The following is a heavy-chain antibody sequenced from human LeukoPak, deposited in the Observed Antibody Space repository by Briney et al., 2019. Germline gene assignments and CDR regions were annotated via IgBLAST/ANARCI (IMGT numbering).Heavy chain of an antibody. V-gene: IGHV3-48*04. CDR1: GFTLSTYS. J-gene: IGHJ6*03. CDR3: VRDGKQSLRGYYYYYMDV. Sequence: GGSLRLSCAASGFTLSTYSMNWVRQAPGKGLEWVSYISGGSNTIYYADSVKGRFTISRDNAKNSLSLQVNSLRAEDTAVYYCVRDGKQSLRGYYYYYMDVWGKGTTVTVSS. D-gene: IGHD6-19*01. CDR2: ISGGSNTI.